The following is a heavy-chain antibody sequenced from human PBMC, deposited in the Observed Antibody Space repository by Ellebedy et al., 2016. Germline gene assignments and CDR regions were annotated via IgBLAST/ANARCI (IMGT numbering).Heavy chain of an antibody. Sequence: SETLSLTCTVSGGSISNYYWTWIRQPPGKGLEWIGFISNTGNTYYNPSLRSRVTISVDTSKHQLSLKLSSVTAADTAVYHCARVVSLAGSGYFLDYWGQGTLVTVSS. V-gene: IGHV4-59*01. D-gene: IGHD6-19*01. CDR3: ARVVSLAGSGYFLDY. J-gene: IGHJ4*02. CDR1: GGSISNYY. CDR2: ISNTGNT.